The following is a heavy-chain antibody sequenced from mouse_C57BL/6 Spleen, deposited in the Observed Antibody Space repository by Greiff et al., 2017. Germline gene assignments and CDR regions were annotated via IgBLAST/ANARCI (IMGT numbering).Heavy chain of an antibody. CDR1: GYTFTSYW. V-gene: IGHV1-52*01. CDR2: IDPSDSET. D-gene: IGHD2-3*01. CDR3: AREGDGPWFAY. J-gene: IGHJ3*01. Sequence: QVQLQQPGAELVRPGSSVKLSCKASGYTFTSYWMHWVKQRPIQGLEWIGNIDPSDSETHYNQKFKDKATLTVDKSSSTAYMQLSSLTSEDSAVYYCAREGDGPWFAYWGQGTLVTVSA.